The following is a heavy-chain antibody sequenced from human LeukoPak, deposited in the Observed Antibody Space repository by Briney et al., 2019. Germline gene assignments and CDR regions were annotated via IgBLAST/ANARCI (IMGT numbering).Heavy chain of an antibody. CDR1: GFTFSNAW. CDR3: TTVLRFLEWLFMDV. CDR2: IKSKTDGGTT. V-gene: IGHV3-15*01. D-gene: IGHD3-3*01. J-gene: IGHJ6*04. Sequence: GGSLRLSCAASGFTFSNAWMSWVRQAPGKGLEWVGRIKSKTDGGTTDYAAPVKGRFTISRDDSKNTLYLQMNRLKTEDTAVYYCTTVLRFLEWLFMDVWGKGTTVTVSS.